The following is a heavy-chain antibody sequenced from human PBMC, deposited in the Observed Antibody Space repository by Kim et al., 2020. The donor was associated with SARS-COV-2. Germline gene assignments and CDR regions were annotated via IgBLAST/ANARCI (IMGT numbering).Heavy chain of an antibody. J-gene: IGHJ5*02. Sequence: GGSLRLSCAVSGFTFTNAWMSWVRQAPGKGLEWVGRIKSKTDGGTTDYAAPVKGRFTFSRDDSKNTVYLQMKSLKSEDTAVYYCTTGSQALWFGDGWFDPWGQGTLVTVSS. CDR2: IKSKTDGGTT. CDR3: TTGSQALWFGDGWFDP. V-gene: IGHV3-15*01. CDR1: GFTFTNAW. D-gene: IGHD3-10*01.